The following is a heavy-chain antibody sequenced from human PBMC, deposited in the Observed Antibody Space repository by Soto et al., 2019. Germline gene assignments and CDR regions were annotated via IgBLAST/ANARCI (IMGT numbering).Heavy chain of an antibody. CDR2: ISGSGGST. CDR1: GGTFSSYA. J-gene: IGHJ4*02. Sequence: VQLVQSGAEVKKPGSSVKVSCKASGGTFSSYAMSWVRQAPGKGLEWVSAISGSGGSTYYADSVKGRFTISRDNSKNTLYLQMNSLRAEDTAVYYCAKVPDYGGNWYYFDYWGQGTLVTVSS. D-gene: IGHD4-17*01. V-gene: IGHV3-23*04. CDR3: AKVPDYGGNWYYFDY.